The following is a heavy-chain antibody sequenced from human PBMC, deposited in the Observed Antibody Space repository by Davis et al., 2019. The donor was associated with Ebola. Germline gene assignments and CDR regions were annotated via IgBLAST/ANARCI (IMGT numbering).Heavy chain of an antibody. CDR2: IHYSGIT. D-gene: IGHD1-14*01. J-gene: IGHJ4*02. CDR3: ARSGGGRGPDYGEF. Sequence: MPSETLSLTCGAFGVSFSGYYWSSIRQSPGTGLEWIGDIHYSGITNYAPSLKNRVTISADTSKSQFSLKLNSVTAADPAVYYCARSGGGRGPDYGEFWGQGTLVTVSS. CDR1: GVSFSGYY. V-gene: IGHV4-34*01.